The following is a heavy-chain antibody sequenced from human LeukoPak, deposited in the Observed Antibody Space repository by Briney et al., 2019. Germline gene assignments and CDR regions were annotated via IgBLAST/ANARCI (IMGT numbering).Heavy chain of an antibody. CDR3: VARTAGTAMDAIDY. D-gene: IGHD5-18*01. J-gene: IGHJ4*02. Sequence: GGSLRLSCAASGFTFSSYSMNWVRQAPGKGLEWVSSISSSSSYIYYAASVKGRFTISRDNAKNSLYLQMNSLRAEATAVYYCVARTAGTAMDAIDYWGQGTLVTVSS. CDR2: ISSSSSYI. CDR1: GFTFSSYS. V-gene: IGHV3-21*01.